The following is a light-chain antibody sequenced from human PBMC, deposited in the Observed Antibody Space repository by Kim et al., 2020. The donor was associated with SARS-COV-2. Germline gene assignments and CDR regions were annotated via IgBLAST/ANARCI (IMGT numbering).Light chain of an antibody. CDR2: GKN. CDR3: NSRDSSGNHPVV. CDR1: SLRSYY. J-gene: IGLJ2*01. V-gene: IGLV3-19*01. Sequence: LGQTVRITCQGASLRSYYASWYQQKPGQAPVLVIYGKNSRPSGIPDRFSGSSSGNTASLTITGAQAEDEADYYCNSRDSSGNHPVVFGGGTQLTVL.